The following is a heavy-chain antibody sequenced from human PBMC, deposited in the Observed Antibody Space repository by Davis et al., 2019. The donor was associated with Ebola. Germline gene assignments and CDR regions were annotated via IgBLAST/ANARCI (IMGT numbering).Heavy chain of an antibody. CDR2: VDHSGNT. J-gene: IGHJ4*02. Sequence: MPSETLSLTCAVYGGSFSDYYWTWIRQPLGKGLEWIGEVDHSGNTNYNPSFKSRVIVSEDASKNQFSLKLTSVTAADTAVYYCARVVTMIVVTWGQGTLVTVSS. CDR1: GGSFSDYY. CDR3: ARVVTMIVVT. D-gene: IGHD3-22*01. V-gene: IGHV4-34*01.